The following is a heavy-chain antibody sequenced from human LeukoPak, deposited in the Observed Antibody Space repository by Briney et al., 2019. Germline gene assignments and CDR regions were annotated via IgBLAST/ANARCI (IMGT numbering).Heavy chain of an antibody. CDR3: ARRGSIASRGLDY. J-gene: IGHJ4*02. Sequence: GESLKISCEGSGYCFSTYWIAWVRQMPGKGLEWMGIIYPGDSDTRYSPSFQGQVTISADKSINTASLQWSSLKASDTAMYYCARRGSIASRGLDYWGQGTLVTVSS. CDR1: GYCFSTYW. CDR2: IYPGDSDT. V-gene: IGHV5-51*01. D-gene: IGHD6-6*01.